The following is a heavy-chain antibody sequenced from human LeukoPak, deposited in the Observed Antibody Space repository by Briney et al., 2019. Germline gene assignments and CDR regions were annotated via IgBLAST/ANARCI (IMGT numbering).Heavy chain of an antibody. CDR3: ARGIAAAEDY. CDR2: IYTSGTT. D-gene: IGHD6-13*01. Sequence: SETLSLTCTISGDSISGYYWSWIRQPAGKGLEWIGRIYTSGTTNYNPSLKSRVTMSIDTSKNQFSLKLTSLTAADTAVYFRARGIAAAEDYWGQGTLVTVSS. J-gene: IGHJ4*02. V-gene: IGHV4-4*07. CDR1: GDSISGYY.